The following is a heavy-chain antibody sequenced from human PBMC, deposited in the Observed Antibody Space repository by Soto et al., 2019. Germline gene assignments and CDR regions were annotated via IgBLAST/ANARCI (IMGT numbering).Heavy chain of an antibody. J-gene: IGHJ4*02. CDR1: GYTFTAYY. CDR3: ARDPGLRYFDY. V-gene: IGHV1-2*04. Sequence: ASVKVSCKASGYTFTAYYMHWVRQAPGQGLELMGWIDPYTGGTNYALNFQGWVTMTRDTSISTAYMELSSLRSDDTAVYYCARDPGLRYFDYWGQGTLVTVSS. CDR2: IDPYTGGT. D-gene: IGHD5-12*01.